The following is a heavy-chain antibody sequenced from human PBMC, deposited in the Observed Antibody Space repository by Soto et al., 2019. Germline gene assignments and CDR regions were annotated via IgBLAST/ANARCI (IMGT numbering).Heavy chain of an antibody. CDR3: AKDIISGSSYYFYGMDV. J-gene: IGHJ6*02. CDR2: ISYDGTNE. V-gene: IGHV3-30*18. D-gene: IGHD3-22*01. CDR1: GFTFGNYG. Sequence: PGGSLRLSCAASGFTFGNYGMHWVRQAPGKGLEWLAVISYDGTNEYYADSVKGRFTISRDNSKNTLYLQINSLRAEDSAVYHCAKDIISGSSYYFYGMDVWGHGTTVTVSS.